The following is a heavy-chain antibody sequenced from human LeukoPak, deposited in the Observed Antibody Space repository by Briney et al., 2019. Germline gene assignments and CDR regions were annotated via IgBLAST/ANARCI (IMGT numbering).Heavy chain of an antibody. V-gene: IGHV4-59*06. CDR3: ARYYCSATNCPGIGY. CDR1: GGSISSYY. D-gene: IGHD2-2*01. Sequence: PSETLSLTCTVSGGSISSYYWSWIRQPPGKGLEWIGYIYYSGSTYYNPSLKSRLTISVDTSKNQFSLRLSSVTAADTAVYYCARYYCSATNCPGIGYWGQGTLVTVSS. J-gene: IGHJ4*02. CDR2: IYYSGST.